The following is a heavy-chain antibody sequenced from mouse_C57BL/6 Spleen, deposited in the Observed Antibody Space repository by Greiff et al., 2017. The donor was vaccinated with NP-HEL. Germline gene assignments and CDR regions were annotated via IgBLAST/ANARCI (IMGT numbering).Heavy chain of an antibody. CDR3: AREGIWLRFAY. V-gene: IGHV5-17*01. CDR1: GFTFSDYG. CDR2: ISSGSSTI. Sequence: EVQLVESGGGLVKPGGSLKLSCAASGFTFSDYGMHWVRQAPEKGLEWVAYISSGSSTIYYADTVKGRFTISRDNAKNTLFLQMTSLRSEDTAMYYCAREGIWLRFAYWGQGTLVTVSA. J-gene: IGHJ3*01. D-gene: IGHD2-2*01.